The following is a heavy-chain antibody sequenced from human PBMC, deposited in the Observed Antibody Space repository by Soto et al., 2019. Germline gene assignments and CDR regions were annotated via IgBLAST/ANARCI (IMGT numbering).Heavy chain of an antibody. CDR2: IWYDGSNK. CDR3: AIDKAARYYYYGMDV. D-gene: IGHD6-13*01. Sequence: LRLSCAASGFTFSSYGMHWVRQAPGKGLEWVAVIWYDGSNKYYADSVKGRFTISRDNSKNTLYLQMNSLRAEDTAVYYCAIDKAARYYYYGMDVWGQGTTVTVSS. CDR1: GFTFSSYG. V-gene: IGHV3-33*01. J-gene: IGHJ6*02.